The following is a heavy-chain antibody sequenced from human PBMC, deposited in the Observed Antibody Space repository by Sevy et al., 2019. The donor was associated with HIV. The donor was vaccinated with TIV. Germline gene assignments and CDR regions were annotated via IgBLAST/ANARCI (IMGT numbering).Heavy chain of an antibody. J-gene: IGHJ4*02. V-gene: IGHV3-21*01. CDR2: ISSSSSYI. CDR3: ARDSYDSLDY. CDR1: GFNFSSYS. D-gene: IGHD3-22*01. Sequence: GGSLRLSCAASGFNFSSYSMNWVCQAPGKGLESVSSISSSSSYIYYADSVKGRFTIPRDNAKKSLHLKINSLIAEDTAVYYCARDSYDSLDYWGQGTLVTVSS.